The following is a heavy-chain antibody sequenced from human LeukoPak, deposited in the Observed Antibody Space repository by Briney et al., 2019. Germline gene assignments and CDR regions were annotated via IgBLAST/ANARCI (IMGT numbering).Heavy chain of an antibody. D-gene: IGHD1-26*01. Sequence: ASVKVSCKASGYTFIDYYMHWVRQAPGQGLEWIGWISPNSGGTKYVQKFQGRVTMTRDTSITTVYMELSGLSFDDTAVYYCAIGGGRYSVDYCGQGTLVIVSS. CDR1: GYTFIDYY. J-gene: IGHJ4*02. V-gene: IGHV1-2*02. CDR2: ISPNSGGT. CDR3: AIGGGRYSVDY.